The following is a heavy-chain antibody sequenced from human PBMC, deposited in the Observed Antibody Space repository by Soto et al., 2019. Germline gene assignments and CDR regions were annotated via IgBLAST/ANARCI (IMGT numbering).Heavy chain of an antibody. CDR2: IKPGGSDL. J-gene: IGHJ4*02. Sequence: GSLKISCKGVGYRLDAAWIGWVRQMPGKGLEWMGIIKPGGSDLRYSPSFRGQVTISADAAVNTAYLQWDSLKASDTAMYYCARQSTYICDFWGQGTLVTVSS. CDR3: ARQSTYICDF. CDR1: GYRLDAAW. D-gene: IGHD2-2*01. V-gene: IGHV5-51*01.